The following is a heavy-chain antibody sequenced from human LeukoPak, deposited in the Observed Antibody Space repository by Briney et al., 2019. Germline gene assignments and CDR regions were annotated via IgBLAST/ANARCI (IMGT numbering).Heavy chain of an antibody. Sequence: ASVKVSCKASGYTFTDSYMHWVRQATGQGLEWMGWMNPNSGNTGYAQKFQGRVTMTRNTSISTAYMELSSLRSEDTAVYYCARGDWFDPWGQGTLVTVSS. J-gene: IGHJ5*02. CDR2: MNPNSGNT. CDR3: ARGDWFDP. CDR1: GYTFTDSY. V-gene: IGHV1-8*02.